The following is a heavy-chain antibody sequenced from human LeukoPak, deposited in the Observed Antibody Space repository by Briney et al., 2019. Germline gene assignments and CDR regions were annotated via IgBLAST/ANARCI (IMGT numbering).Heavy chain of an antibody. D-gene: IGHD5-24*01. V-gene: IGHV1-69*13. Sequence: ASAKVSCKASGGTFSSYAISWVRQAPGQGLEWMGGIIPIFGTANYAQKFQGRVTITADESTSTAYMELSSLRSEDTAVYYCARVSDSRDGYNYDAFDIWGQGTMVTVSS. J-gene: IGHJ3*02. CDR1: GGTFSSYA. CDR2: IIPIFGTA. CDR3: ARVSDSRDGYNYDAFDI.